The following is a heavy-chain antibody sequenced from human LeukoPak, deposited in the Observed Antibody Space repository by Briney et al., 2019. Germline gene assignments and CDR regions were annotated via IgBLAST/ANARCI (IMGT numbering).Heavy chain of an antibody. V-gene: IGHV3-23*01. Sequence: GGSLGLSCAASGFSFSNSGMSWVRQAAGKGLEWVSDISGSGTSTYYADSVKGRFTISRDNSNNTLHLHMTSLRVEDTALYYCAKGGWLQPNDYWGQGTLVTVSS. CDR2: ISGSGTST. J-gene: IGHJ4*02. CDR3: AKGGWLQPNDY. D-gene: IGHD5-24*01. CDR1: GFSFSNSG.